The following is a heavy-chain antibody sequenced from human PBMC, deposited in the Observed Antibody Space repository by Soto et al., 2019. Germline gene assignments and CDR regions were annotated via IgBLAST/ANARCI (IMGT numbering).Heavy chain of an antibody. J-gene: IGHJ4*02. Sequence: GGSLSLSWVASGFIFGSYWMHWVRQAPGKGLVWVSRIKSGEVGISYADSVKGRFTISRDNAKNTLYLQMNSLRVEDTAVYYCARGGADILTGPLDYWGQGTLVTSPQ. CDR3: ARGGADILTGPLDY. D-gene: IGHD3-9*01. CDR1: GFIFGSYW. CDR2: IKSGEVGI. V-gene: IGHV3-74*01.